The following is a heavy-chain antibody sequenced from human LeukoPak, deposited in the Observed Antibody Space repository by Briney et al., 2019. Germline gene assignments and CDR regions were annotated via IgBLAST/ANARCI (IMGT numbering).Heavy chain of an antibody. V-gene: IGHV4-4*07. D-gene: IGHD2-15*01. CDR1: GGSISSYY. CDR2: IYTSGST. Sequence: PSETLSLTCTVSGGSISSYYWSWIRQPAGKGLEWIGRIYTSGSTNYNPSLKSRVTMSVDTSKNQFSLKLSSVTAADTAVYYCARVGGGGYCSGGSCYAGLYNWFDPWGQGTLVTVS. CDR3: ARVGGGGYCSGGSCYAGLYNWFDP. J-gene: IGHJ5*02.